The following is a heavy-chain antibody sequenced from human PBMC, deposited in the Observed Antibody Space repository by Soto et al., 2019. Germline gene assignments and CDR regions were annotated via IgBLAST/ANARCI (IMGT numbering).Heavy chain of an antibody. CDR2: IHSGGST. Sequence: EVQLVESGGGVVQPGGSLRLSCAASGFTVSSSYMGWVRQAPGKGLEWISVIHSGGSTYDADSVKGRFTISRDNSKSTLYLQMNSLRVEDTAVYYCARDSNSPAGFGYWGQGTLVIVSS. V-gene: IGHV3-66*01. D-gene: IGHD6-13*01. CDR1: GFTVSSSY. J-gene: IGHJ4*02. CDR3: ARDSNSPAGFGY.